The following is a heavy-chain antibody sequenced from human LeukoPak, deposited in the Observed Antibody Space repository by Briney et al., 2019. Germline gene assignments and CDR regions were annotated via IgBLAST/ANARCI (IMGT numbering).Heavy chain of an antibody. CDR3: ARASIVGAKRTRSGAFDL. CDR1: GGSVSSGGYY. V-gene: IGHV4-61*08. CDR2: INHSGSS. Sequence: PSETLSLTCTVSGGSVSSGGYYWNWIRQPPGKGLEWIGEINHSGSSNYNPSLKSRITISVDTSKNQFSLNLSSVTAADTAVYYCARASIVGAKRTRSGAFDLWGQGTTVTVSS. J-gene: IGHJ3*01. D-gene: IGHD1-26*01.